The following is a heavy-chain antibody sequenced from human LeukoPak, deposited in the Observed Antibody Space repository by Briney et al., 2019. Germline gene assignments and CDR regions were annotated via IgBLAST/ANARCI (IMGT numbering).Heavy chain of an antibody. CDR3: ARGHYDFWSGFPSNWFDP. CDR1: GYTFTSYY. V-gene: IGHV1-46*01. Sequence: ASVKVSCKASGYTFTSYYTHWVRQAPGQGLEWMGIINPSGGSTGYAQKFKGRVTMTRDTSTSTVYMELSSLRSEDTAVYYCARGHYDFWSGFPSNWFDPWGQGTLVTVSS. J-gene: IGHJ5*02. CDR2: INPSGGST. D-gene: IGHD3-3*01.